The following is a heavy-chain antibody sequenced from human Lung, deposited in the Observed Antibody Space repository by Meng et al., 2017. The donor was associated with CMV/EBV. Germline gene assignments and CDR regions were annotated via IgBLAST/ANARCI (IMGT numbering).Heavy chain of an antibody. CDR1: GYTFTDYY. CDR3: ARPIGPSRDYYYGMDV. J-gene: IGHJ6*02. CDR2: INPNSGGT. D-gene: IGHD2/OR15-2a*01. Sequence: SVXVSXXASGYTFTDYYMHWVRQAPGQGLEWMGWINPNSGGTNYAQKFQGRVAMTRDTSISTAYMELSRPRSDDTAVYYCARPIGPSRDYYYGMDVWGQRTTVXVSS. V-gene: IGHV1-2*02.